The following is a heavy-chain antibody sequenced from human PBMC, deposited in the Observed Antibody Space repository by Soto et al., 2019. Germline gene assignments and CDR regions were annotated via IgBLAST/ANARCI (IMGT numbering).Heavy chain of an antibody. CDR1: GGSISSGGYS. CDR2: IYHSGST. Sequence: SETLSLTCAVSGGSISSGGYSWSWIRQPPGKGLEWIGYIYHSGSTYYNPSLKSRVTISVDRSKNQFSLKLSSVTAADTAVYYCARGTPHSSSWYRAPAGAWFDPWGQGTLVTVSS. D-gene: IGHD6-13*01. V-gene: IGHV4-30-2*01. J-gene: IGHJ5*02. CDR3: ARGTPHSSSWYRAPAGAWFDP.